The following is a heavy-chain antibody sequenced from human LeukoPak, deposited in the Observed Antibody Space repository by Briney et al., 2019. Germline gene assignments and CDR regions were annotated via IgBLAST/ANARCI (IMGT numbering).Heavy chain of an antibody. CDR3: ATLTGNNWFDP. CDR1: GGSISSSSYY. CDR2: IYYSGTT. V-gene: IGHV4-61*01. D-gene: IGHD1-20*01. Sequence: SETLSLTCTVSGGSISSSSYYWSWIRQPPGKGLEWIGFIYYSGTTGFNPSLKSRVSISVDTSKNQFSLKLTSVTAADTAVYYCATLTGNNWFDPWGQGTLVTVSS. J-gene: IGHJ5*02.